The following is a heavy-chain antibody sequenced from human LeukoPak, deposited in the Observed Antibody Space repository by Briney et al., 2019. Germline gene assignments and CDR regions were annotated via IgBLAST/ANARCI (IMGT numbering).Heavy chain of an antibody. CDR1: GYTFTSYD. J-gene: IGHJ6*02. Sequence: ASVKVSCKASGYTFTSYDINWVRQATGQGLEWVGWMNPNSGNTGYAQKFQGRVTMTRNTSISTAYMELSSLRSEDTAVYYCARGLSGWYLYYYYGMDVWGQGTTVTVSS. V-gene: IGHV1-8*01. CDR3: ARGLSGWYLYYYYGMDV. CDR2: MNPNSGNT. D-gene: IGHD6-19*01.